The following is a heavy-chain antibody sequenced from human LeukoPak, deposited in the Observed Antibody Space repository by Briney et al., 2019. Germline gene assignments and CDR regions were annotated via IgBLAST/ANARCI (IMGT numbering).Heavy chain of an antibody. CDR3: ARDLPVDTAMVPGDY. D-gene: IGHD5-18*01. V-gene: IGHV1-46*01. J-gene: IGHJ4*02. CDR2: INPSGGST. Sequence: ASVKVSCEASGYTFTSYYMHWVRQAPGQGLEWMGIINPSGGSTSYAQKFQGRVTMTRDTSTSTVYMELSSLRSEDTAVYYCARDLPVDTAMVPGDYWGQGTLVTVSS. CDR1: GYTFTSYY.